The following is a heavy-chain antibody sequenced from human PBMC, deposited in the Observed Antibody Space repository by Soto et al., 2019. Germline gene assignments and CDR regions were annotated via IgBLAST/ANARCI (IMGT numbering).Heavy chain of an antibody. CDR2: INHSGST. D-gene: IGHD2-8*01. V-gene: IGHV4-34*01. CDR1: GGSFSGYY. Sequence: QVQLQQWGAGLLKPSETLSLTCAVYGGSFSGYYWSWICQPPGKGLEWIGEINHSGSTNYNPSLKSRVTISVDTSKNQFSLKLSSVTAADTAVYYCARASESSVYAIPYYYMDVWGKGTTVTVSS. J-gene: IGHJ6*03. CDR3: ARASESSVYAIPYYYMDV.